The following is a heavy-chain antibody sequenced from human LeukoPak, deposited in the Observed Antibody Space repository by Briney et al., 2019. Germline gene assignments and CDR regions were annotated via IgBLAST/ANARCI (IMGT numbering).Heavy chain of an antibody. Sequence: ASVKVSCKASGYTFTGYYMHWVRRAPGQGLEWMGWINPNSGGTKYAQKFQGRLTMTRDTSISAAYMELSSLRSDDTAVYFCAREGTHGPPMSDQWGQGTLVTVSS. D-gene: IGHD2-8*01. J-gene: IGHJ5*02. CDR1: GYTFTGYY. CDR3: AREGTHGPPMSDQ. CDR2: INPNSGGT. V-gene: IGHV1-2*02.